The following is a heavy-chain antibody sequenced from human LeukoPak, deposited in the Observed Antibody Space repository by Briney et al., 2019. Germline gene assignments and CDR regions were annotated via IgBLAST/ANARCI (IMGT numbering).Heavy chain of an antibody. J-gene: IGHJ4*02. CDR3: VRDRELHY. V-gene: IGHV4-59*01. Sequence: AETLSLTCTVSGGSISIYYWSWVRQPPGKGLEWIGYIYNSGSTTYNPSLKSRATISVDTSKNQFSLKLTSMTAADTAFYYCVRDRELHYWGQGILVTVSS. CDR2: IYNSGST. CDR1: GGSISIYY. D-gene: IGHD1-7*01.